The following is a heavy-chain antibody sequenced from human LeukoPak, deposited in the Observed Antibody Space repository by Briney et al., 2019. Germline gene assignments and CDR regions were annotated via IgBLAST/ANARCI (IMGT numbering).Heavy chain of an antibody. Sequence: GGSLRLSCAASGFTVSSNYMSWVRQAPGKGLEWVSVSYSGGSTYYADSVKGRFTISRDNSKNTLYLQMNSLRAEDTAVYYCARGARPIAAAENWFDPWGQGTLVTVSS. D-gene: IGHD6-13*01. V-gene: IGHV3-53*01. J-gene: IGHJ5*02. CDR3: ARGARPIAAAENWFDP. CDR1: GFTVSSNY. CDR2: SYSGGST.